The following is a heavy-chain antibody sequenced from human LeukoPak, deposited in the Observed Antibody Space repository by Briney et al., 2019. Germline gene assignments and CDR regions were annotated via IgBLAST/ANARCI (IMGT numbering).Heavy chain of an antibody. J-gene: IGHJ3*02. CDR2: IYPGDSDT. V-gene: IGHV5-51*01. CDR3: AITDYDYVWGSYRTNYDAFDI. D-gene: IGHD3-16*02. CDR1: GYSFTSYW. Sequence: GESLKISCKGSGYSFTSYWIGWVRQMPGKSLEWMGIIYPGDSDTRYSPSFQGQVTISADKSISTAYLQWSSLKASDTAMYYCAITDYDYVWGSYRTNYDAFDIWGQGTMVTVSS.